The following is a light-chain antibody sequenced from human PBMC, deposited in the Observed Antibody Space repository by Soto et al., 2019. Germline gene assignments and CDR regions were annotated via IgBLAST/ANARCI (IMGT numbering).Light chain of an antibody. CDR1: SSDVGGYNY. CDR3: SSYTSSGTPV. CDR2: DVS. J-gene: IGLJ2*01. Sequence: QSVLTQPASVSGSPGQSITISCTGTSSDVGGYNYVSWYQQHPGIAPKLMIYDVSDRPSGVSNRFSGSKSGDTASLTISGRQAEDEADYYCSSYTSSGTPVFGGGTKLTVL. V-gene: IGLV2-14*03.